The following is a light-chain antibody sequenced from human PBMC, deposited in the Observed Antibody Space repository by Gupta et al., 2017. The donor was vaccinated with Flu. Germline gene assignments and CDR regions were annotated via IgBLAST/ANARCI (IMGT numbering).Light chain of an antibody. CDR2: EDD. J-gene: IGLJ2*01. V-gene: IGLV6-57*01. CDR3: QSYEV. CDR1: SGSIGINY. Sequence: NFILPQPHSVSGSPGKTVTISCTRSSGSIGINYVQWYQQRPGTSPKNVIYEDDQRPSGVPDRFSGSIDRSSNSASLTISGLKTEDEADYYCQSYEVFGGGTKLTVL.